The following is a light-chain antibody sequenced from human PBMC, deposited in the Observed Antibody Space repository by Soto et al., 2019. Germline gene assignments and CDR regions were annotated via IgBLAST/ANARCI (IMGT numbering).Light chain of an antibody. J-gene: IGKJ4*01. Sequence: DVQMTQSPSSLSAFVGDRVTITCRASQGIAPYLAWFQQKPGKVPKLLIYATSTLQSGVPSRFSGSGSGTDFTLTVTSLQPEDVGTYYCQQYNNWPLTFGGGTKVEIK. CDR3: QQYNNWPLT. V-gene: IGKV1-27*01. CDR1: QGIAPY. CDR2: ATS.